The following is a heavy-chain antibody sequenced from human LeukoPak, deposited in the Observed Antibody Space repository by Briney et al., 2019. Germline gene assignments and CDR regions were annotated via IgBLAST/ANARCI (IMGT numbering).Heavy chain of an antibody. J-gene: IGHJ4*02. CDR3: ARWNLLSDY. V-gene: IGHV3-7*03. Sequence: GGSLRLSCAASGFTFSRYWMSWVRQAPGKGLEWVANIKQDGSEKNSVDSVKGRFIISRDNAKNSLYLQMNSLRAEDTAVYYCARWNLLSDYWGQGTLVTVSS. D-gene: IGHD1-1*01. CDR2: IKQDGSEK. CDR1: GFTFSRYW.